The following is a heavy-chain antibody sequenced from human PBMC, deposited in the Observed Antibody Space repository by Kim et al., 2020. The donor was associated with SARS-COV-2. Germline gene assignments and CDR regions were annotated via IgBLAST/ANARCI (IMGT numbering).Heavy chain of an antibody. CDR1: GFTFSSYG. CDR3: AKDHHPSYSGYGYYFDY. J-gene: IGHJ4*02. CDR2: ISYDGSNK. V-gene: IGHV3-30*18. Sequence: GGSLRLSCAASGFTFSSYGMHWVRQAPGKGLEWVAVISYDGSNKYYADSVKGRFTISRDNSKNTLYLQMNSLRAEDTAVYYCAKDHHPSYSGYGYYFDYWGQGTLVTVSS. D-gene: IGHD5-12*01.